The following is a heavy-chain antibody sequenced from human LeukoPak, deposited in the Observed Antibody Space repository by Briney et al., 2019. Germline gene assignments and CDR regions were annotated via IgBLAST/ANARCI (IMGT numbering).Heavy chain of an antibody. V-gene: IGHV3-30*03. CDR1: GFTFSSYG. CDR3: AQGGSEIYYFYHGMDV. CDR2: ISYDGSNK. Sequence: PGGSLRLSCAASGFTFSSYGMHWVRQAPGKGLEWVTAISYDGSNKHYADSVRGRFTISRDNSKNTLYLQMNSLRSDDTAVYYCAQGGSEIYYFYHGMDVWGRGTTVTVSS. J-gene: IGHJ6*02. D-gene: IGHD3-10*01.